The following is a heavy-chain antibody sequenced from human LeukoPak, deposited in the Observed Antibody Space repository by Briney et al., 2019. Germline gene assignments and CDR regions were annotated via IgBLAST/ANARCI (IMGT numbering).Heavy chain of an antibody. CDR1: GFTFGSYS. Sequence: PGGSLRLSCAASGFTFGSYSMNWVRQAPGKGLEWVSYISSSSSTIYYADSVKGRFTISRDNAKNSLYLQMNSLRDEDTAVYYCARDQDSSGYYFGAFDIWGQGTMVTVSS. J-gene: IGHJ3*02. D-gene: IGHD3-22*01. V-gene: IGHV3-48*02. CDR3: ARDQDSSGYYFGAFDI. CDR2: ISSSSSTI.